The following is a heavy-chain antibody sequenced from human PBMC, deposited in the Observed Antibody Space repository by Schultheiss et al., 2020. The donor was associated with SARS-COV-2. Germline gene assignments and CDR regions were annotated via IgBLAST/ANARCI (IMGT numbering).Heavy chain of an antibody. CDR3: ANLQGGYEFDY. V-gene: IGHV3-9*01. CDR2: ISWNSGSI. Sequence: GGSLRLSCAASGFTFDDYAMHWVRQAPGKGLEWVSGISWNSGSIGYADSVKGRFTISRDNAKNTLYLQMNSLRAEDTAVYYCANLQGGYEFDYWGQGTLVTVSS. J-gene: IGHJ4*02. CDR1: GFTFDDYA. D-gene: IGHD5-12*01.